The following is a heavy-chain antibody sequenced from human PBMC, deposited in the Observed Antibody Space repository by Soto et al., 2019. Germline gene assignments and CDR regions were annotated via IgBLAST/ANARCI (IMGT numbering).Heavy chain of an antibody. Sequence: SETLSLTCTVSGGSVSSGSYYWSWIRQPPGKGLEWIGYIYYSGSTNYNPSLKSRVTISVDTSKNQFSLKLSSVTAADTAVYYCARIPYYYDSSGFDYWGQGTLVTVSS. CDR1: GGSVSSGSYY. D-gene: IGHD3-22*01. CDR2: IYYSGST. CDR3: ARIPYYYDSSGFDY. J-gene: IGHJ4*02. V-gene: IGHV4-61*01.